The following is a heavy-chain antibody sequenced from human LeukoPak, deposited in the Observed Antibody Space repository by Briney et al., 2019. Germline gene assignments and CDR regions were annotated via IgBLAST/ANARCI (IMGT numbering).Heavy chain of an antibody. Sequence: GGALRLSCAASVFTVSDNYMSWVRQARGKGLEWVSVMYSCGDTYYPNSLKGRFTFSRDISYNTLYFQMNDMRTEDTAMYYCARDAPQVPAAGVLASWGQGTLVIVSS. V-gene: IGHV3-53*01. CDR2: MYSCGDT. CDR3: ARDAPQVPAAGVLAS. D-gene: IGHD6-13*01. CDR1: VFTVSDNY. J-gene: IGHJ5*02.